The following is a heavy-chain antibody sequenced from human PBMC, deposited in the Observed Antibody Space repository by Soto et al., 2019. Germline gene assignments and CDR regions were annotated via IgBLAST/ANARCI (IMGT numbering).Heavy chain of an antibody. J-gene: IGHJ5*02. D-gene: IGHD6-13*01. V-gene: IGHV3-53*01. Sequence: LRLSCAASGFTVSSNYMSWVRQAPGKGLEWVSVIYSGGSTYYADSVKGRFTISRDNSKNTLYLQMNSLRAEDTAVYYCARYTRQYSSSWRGFDPWGQGTLVTVSS. CDR2: IYSGGST. CDR1: GFTVSSNY. CDR3: ARYTRQYSSSWRGFDP.